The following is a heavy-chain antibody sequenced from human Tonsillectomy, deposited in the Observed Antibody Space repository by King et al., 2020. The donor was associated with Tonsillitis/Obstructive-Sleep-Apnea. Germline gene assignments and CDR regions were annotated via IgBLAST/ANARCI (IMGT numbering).Heavy chain of an antibody. J-gene: IGHJ6*03. CDR1: GGSISSFY. CDR3: ARGVQDLWGGNSFYRDV. CDR2: MHYSGST. Sequence: VPLQESGPGLVRPSETLSLSCTVSGGSISSFYWTWMRQPPGKGLEWIGYMHYSGSTDQNPSLKSRVAMSLDTSNNHFSLKLTSVTAADTAVYYCARGVQDLWGGNSFYRDVGGRGARV. D-gene: IGHD1-1*01. V-gene: IGHV4-59*01.